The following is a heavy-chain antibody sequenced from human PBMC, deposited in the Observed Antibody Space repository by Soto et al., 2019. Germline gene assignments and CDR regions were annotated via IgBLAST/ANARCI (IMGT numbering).Heavy chain of an antibody. D-gene: IGHD3-22*01. CDR2: INGGGTST. Sequence: EVQLLESGGGVVQPGGSLKLSYAASGFTFSNFAMNWVRQAPGKGPEWVSLINGGGTSTYYADSVKGQFTVSRDKSIKTGFLQMSSLGAEDAVVYFCAGGHPTVGSIQVVVASWGQGTLVTVSS. J-gene: IGHJ5*02. CDR3: AGGHPTVGSIQVVVAS. CDR1: GFTFSNFA. V-gene: IGHV3-23*03.